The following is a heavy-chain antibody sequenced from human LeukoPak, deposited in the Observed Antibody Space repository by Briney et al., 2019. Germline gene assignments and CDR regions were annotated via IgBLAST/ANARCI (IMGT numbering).Heavy chain of an antibody. CDR2: ISPRGDIT. D-gene: IGHD6-13*01. J-gene: IGHJ6*03. CDR1: AFTFSNHG. CDR3: AKDLIRCSSSIFYMDV. Sequence: GGSLRLSCAAPAFTFSNHGMNWVRQAPGKGLQWVSGISPRGDITYYADSVKGRFTISRDNSKNTLYLQMNSLRAEDTAVYYCAKDLIRCSSSIFYMDVWGKGTTVTISS. V-gene: IGHV3-23*01.